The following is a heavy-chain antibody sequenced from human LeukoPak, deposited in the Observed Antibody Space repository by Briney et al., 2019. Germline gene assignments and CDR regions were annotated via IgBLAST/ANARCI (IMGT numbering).Heavy chain of an antibody. V-gene: IGHV3-30*03. D-gene: IGHD6-19*01. CDR1: GFTFSSYA. Sequence: GGSLRLSCAASGFTFSSYAMSWVRQAPGKGLEWVAVISYDGSNKYYADSVKGRFTISRDNSKNTLYLQMNSLRAEDTAVYYCATLIAVAGPFDYWGQGTLVTVSS. CDR3: ATLIAVAGPFDY. J-gene: IGHJ4*02. CDR2: ISYDGSNK.